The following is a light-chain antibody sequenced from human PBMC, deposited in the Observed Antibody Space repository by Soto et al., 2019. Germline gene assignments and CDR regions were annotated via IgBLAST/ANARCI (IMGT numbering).Light chain of an antibody. V-gene: IGLV2-8*01. CDR2: EVS. J-gene: IGLJ1*01. Sequence: QSVLTQPPAASGSPGQSVTISCTGTSSDVGAYNYVSWYQQHPGKAPKHMIYEVSKRPSGVPDRFSGSKSGNTASLTVSGLQAEDEADYFSSSHAGSNNYVFGTGTKV. CDR3: SSHAGSNNYV. CDR1: SSDVGAYNY.